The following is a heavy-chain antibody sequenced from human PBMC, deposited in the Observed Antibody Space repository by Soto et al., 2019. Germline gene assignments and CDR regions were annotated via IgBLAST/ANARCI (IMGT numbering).Heavy chain of an antibody. CDR2: FDPEDGET. CDR1: GYTLTEFS. V-gene: IGHV1-24*01. J-gene: IGHJ3*02. D-gene: IGHD2-21*01. CDR3: ATPNRLPNDAFDI. Sequence: GAPVKLSRKVFGYTLTEFSMDWVRKAPGKGLEWMGGFDPEDGETIYAQKFQGRVTMAEDTSTDTAYMELSRLRSEDTAVYYCATPNRLPNDAFDIWGQGTMVTVSS.